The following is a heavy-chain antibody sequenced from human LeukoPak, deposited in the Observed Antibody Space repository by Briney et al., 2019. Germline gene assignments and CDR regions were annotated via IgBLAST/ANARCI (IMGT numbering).Heavy chain of an antibody. J-gene: IGHJ6*02. D-gene: IGHD6-19*01. V-gene: IGHV3-7*03. Sequence: GGSLRLSCAASGFTFSSYWMSWVRQAPGKGLEWVANIKQDGSVKYYMDSVEGRFTISRDNAKKSLYLQMNSLRADDTAVYYCARGPWSSGWYPHYYYGMDVWGQGTTVTVSS. CDR3: ARGPWSSGWYPHYYYGMDV. CDR2: IKQDGSVK. CDR1: GFTFSSYW.